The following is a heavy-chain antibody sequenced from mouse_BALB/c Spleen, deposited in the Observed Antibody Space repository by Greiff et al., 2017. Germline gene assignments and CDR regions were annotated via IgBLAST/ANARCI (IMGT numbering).Heavy chain of an antibody. D-gene: IGHD1-1*01. V-gene: IGHV3-8*02. CDR1: GDSITSGY. CDR3: ARFITTVVDAMDY. CDR2: ISYSGST. J-gene: IGHJ4*01. Sequence: EVQLVESGPSLVKPSQTLSLTCSVTGDSITSGYWNWIRKFPGNKLEYMGYISYSGSTYYNPSLKSRISITRDTSKNQYYLQLNSVTTEDTATYYCARFITTVVDAMDYWGQGTSVTVSS.